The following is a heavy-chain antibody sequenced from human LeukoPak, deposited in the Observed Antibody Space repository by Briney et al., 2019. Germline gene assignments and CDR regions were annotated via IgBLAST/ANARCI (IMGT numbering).Heavy chain of an antibody. D-gene: IGHD6-13*01. CDR1: GYSISSGYY. V-gene: IGHV4-38-2*02. CDR2: IYPTGST. CDR3: ARANSSSWYWNWFDP. Sequence: PSETLSLTCTVSGYSISSGYYWGWIRQPPGKGLEWIGNIYPTGSTYYNPSLKSRVTISVDTSKNQFSLKVSSVSAADTAVYYCARANSSSWYWNWFDPWGQGTLVTVSS. J-gene: IGHJ5*02.